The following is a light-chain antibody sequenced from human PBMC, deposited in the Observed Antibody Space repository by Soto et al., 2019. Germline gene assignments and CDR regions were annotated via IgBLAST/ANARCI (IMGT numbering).Light chain of an antibody. Sequence: DIQMTQSPSSLSASVGDRVTITCRASQGISNYLAWYQQKPVKVPKLLIYAASTLQSGVPSRFSGSGSGTDFTLTISSLQPEDVATYYCQKYNSAPSITFGQGTRLEIK. CDR3: QKYNSAPSIT. V-gene: IGKV1-27*01. CDR2: AAS. CDR1: QGISNY. J-gene: IGKJ5*01.